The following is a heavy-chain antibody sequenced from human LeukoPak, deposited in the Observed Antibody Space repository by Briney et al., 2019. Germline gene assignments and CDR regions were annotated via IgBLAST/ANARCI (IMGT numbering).Heavy chain of an antibody. CDR3: ARGKSRLRYFDWPTPYYFDY. D-gene: IGHD3-9*01. CDR2: INHSGST. CDR1: GGSFSGYY. V-gene: IGHV4-34*01. Sequence: SETLSLTCAVYGGSFSGYYWSWIRQPPGKGLEWIGEINHSGSTNYNPSLKSRVTISVDTSKNQFSLKLSSVTAADTAVYYCARGKSRLRYFDWPTPYYFDYWGQGTLVTVSP. J-gene: IGHJ4*02.